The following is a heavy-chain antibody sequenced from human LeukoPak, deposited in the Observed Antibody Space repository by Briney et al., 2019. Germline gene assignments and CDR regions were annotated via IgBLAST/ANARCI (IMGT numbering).Heavy chain of an antibody. CDR3: ATPRYYYDSSGYYAFDY. J-gene: IGHJ4*02. Sequence: ASVKVSCKASGYTLTELSMHWVRQAPGKGLEWMGGFDPEDGETIYAQKFQGRVTMTEDTSTDTAYMELSSLRSEDTAVYYCATPRYYYDSSGYYAFDYWGQGTLVTVSS. CDR2: FDPEDGET. D-gene: IGHD3-22*01. CDR1: GYTLTELS. V-gene: IGHV1-24*01.